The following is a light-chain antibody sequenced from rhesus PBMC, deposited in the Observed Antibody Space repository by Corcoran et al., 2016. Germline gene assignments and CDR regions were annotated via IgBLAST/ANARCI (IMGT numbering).Light chain of an antibody. CDR3: VQAIAFPYS. CDR2: GGS. CDR1: QSLLHSNGNTY. V-gene: IGKV2-72*01. Sequence: DIVMTQTPLSLPITPGEPASISCRSSQSLLHSNGNTYLHGYLHKPGQSRQLLIYGGSNRSSGVPDRFSGRGSGTDFTLEISKVEAGDVGVYYCVQAIAFPYSFGQGTKVGIK. J-gene: IGKJ2*01.